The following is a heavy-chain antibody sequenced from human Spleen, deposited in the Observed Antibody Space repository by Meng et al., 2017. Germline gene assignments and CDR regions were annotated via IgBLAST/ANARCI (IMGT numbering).Heavy chain of an antibody. D-gene: IGHD2-15*01. CDR2: IYYSGTI. CDR1: GDSISSSNDY. Sequence: QLQLQESGPGLVKPSETLSLSFTVSGDSISSSNDYWGWIRQPPGKGLEWIGTIYYSGTIDYNPSLRSRVTISVDTSKKQFSLKLRSVTAADTAVYYCVRQRYCSAGSCYSDYWGQGTLVTVSS. CDR3: VRQRYCSAGSCYSDY. V-gene: IGHV4-39*01. J-gene: IGHJ4*02.